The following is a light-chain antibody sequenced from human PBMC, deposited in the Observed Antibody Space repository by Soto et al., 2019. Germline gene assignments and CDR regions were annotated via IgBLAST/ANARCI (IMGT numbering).Light chain of an antibody. V-gene: IGKV3-11*01. CDR2: DAS. Sequence: VVLTQSPATLSFSPGERASLSCRPSQSVGNYVAWYQQKPGQAPRLLIYDASNRATGIPARFSGSGSGTDFTLTIGSLEPDDFAIYYCQQRSNWRFGPGT. CDR3: QQRSNWR. J-gene: IGKJ3*01. CDR1: QSVGNY.